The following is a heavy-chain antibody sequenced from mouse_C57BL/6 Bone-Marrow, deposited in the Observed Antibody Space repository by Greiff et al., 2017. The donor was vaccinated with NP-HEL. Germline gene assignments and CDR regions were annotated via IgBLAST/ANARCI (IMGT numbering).Heavy chain of an antibody. D-gene: IGHD1-1*01. Sequence: QVQLQQPGAELVKPGASVKLSCKASGYTFTSYWMQWVKQRPGQGLEWIGEIDPSDSYTNYNQQFKGKATLTVDTSSSTAYMQLSSLTSEDSAVYYCARSWVITTVVAHYAMDYWGQGTSVTVSS. V-gene: IGHV1-50*01. J-gene: IGHJ4*01. CDR2: IDPSDSYT. CDR3: ARSWVITTVVAHYAMDY. CDR1: GYTFTSYW.